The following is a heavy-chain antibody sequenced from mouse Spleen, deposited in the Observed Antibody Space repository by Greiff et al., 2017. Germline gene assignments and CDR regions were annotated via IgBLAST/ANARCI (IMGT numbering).Heavy chain of an antibody. CDR1: GFTFTDYY. D-gene: IGHD4-1*01. J-gene: IGHJ2*01. V-gene: IGHV7-3*01. CDR2: IRNKANGYTT. CDR3: ARHWDPYYFDY. Sequence: DVKLVESGGGLVQPGGSLSLSCAASGFTFTDYYMSWVRQPPGKALEWLGFIRNKANGYTTEYSASVKGRFTIFRDNSQSILYLQMNALRAEDSATYYCARHWDPYYFDYWGQGTTLTVSS.